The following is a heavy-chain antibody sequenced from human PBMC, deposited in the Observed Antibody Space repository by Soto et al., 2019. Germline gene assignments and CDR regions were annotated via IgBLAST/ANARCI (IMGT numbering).Heavy chain of an antibody. J-gene: IGHJ4*02. D-gene: IGHD4-17*01. Sequence: PSETLSLTCTVSGGSISSSSYYWGWIRQPPGKGLEWIGSIYYSGSTYYNPSLKSRVTRSVDTSKNQFSLKLSSVTAADTAVYYCARQRYDYGDYYFDYWGQGTLVTVSS. V-gene: IGHV4-39*01. CDR1: GGSISSSSYY. CDR3: ARQRYDYGDYYFDY. CDR2: IYYSGST.